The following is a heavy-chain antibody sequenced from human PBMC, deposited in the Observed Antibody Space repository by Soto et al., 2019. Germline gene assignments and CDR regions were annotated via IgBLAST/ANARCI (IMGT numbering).Heavy chain of an antibody. CDR3: AHSRCGGDCLQSYSSHYYDGMDV. V-gene: IGHV2-5*02. J-gene: IGHJ6*02. CDR2: IYRDDDK. Sequence: QITLKESGPSLVKPTQTLTLTCTFSGFSLSTGGVGVGWIRQPPGKALECVALIYRDDDKRYSPSLRSRLTVTKHTSKNQVVLTMTNMDPVDTATYYCAHSRCGGDCLQSYSSHYYDGMDVWGQGTTVTVSS. D-gene: IGHD2-21*02. CDR1: GFSLSTGGVG.